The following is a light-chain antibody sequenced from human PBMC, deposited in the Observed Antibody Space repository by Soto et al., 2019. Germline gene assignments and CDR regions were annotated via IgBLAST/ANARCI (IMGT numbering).Light chain of an antibody. CDR1: SSNIGSNF. CDR2: RNI. Sequence: QSVLTQPPSASGTPGQRVTISCSGSSSNIGSNFVYWYQQFPGTAPKLLIYRNIQRPSGVPDRFSGSKSGTSASLAISGLPSEDEADYYCAAWDDSLSGWVFGGGTKVTVL. J-gene: IGLJ3*02. V-gene: IGLV1-47*01. CDR3: AAWDDSLSGWV.